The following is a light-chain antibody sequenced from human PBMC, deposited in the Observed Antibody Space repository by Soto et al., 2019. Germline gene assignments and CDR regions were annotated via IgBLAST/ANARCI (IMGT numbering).Light chain of an antibody. CDR1: QSISSGY. Sequence: EVVLTQSPGTLSLSPGDTATLSCRATQSISSGYLAWYQQKPGQAPRLLIYGASSRANGIPDRVSGIGSGADFTLTITGLEPDDFAVYYCQHYGSSTRTFGQGTKVDIK. CDR3: QHYGSSTRT. CDR2: GAS. V-gene: IGKV3-20*01. J-gene: IGKJ1*01.